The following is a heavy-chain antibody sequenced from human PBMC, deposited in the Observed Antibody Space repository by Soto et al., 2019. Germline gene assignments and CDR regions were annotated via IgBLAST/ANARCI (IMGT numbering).Heavy chain of an antibody. CDR3: AKDSGPVVVTADYFDY. D-gene: IGHD2-21*02. J-gene: IGHJ4*02. Sequence: GGSLRLSCAASGFTFSSYAMSWVRQAPGKGLEWVSAISGSGGSTYYADSVKGRFTISRDNSKNTLYLQMNSLRAEDTAVYYCAKDSGPVVVTADYFDYWGQGTLVTVSS. CDR1: GFTFSSYA. V-gene: IGHV3-23*01. CDR2: ISGSGGST.